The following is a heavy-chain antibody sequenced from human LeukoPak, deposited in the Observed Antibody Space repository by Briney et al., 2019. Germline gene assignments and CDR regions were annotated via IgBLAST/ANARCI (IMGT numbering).Heavy chain of an antibody. CDR3: ASGSSGYPPY. CDR2: IWYDGSNK. V-gene: IGHV3-33*01. D-gene: IGHD3-22*01. Sequence: GRSLRLSCAASGFTFSSYGMHWVRQAPGKGLEWVAVIWYDGSNKHYADSVKGRFTISRDNSKNTLYLQMNSLRAEDTAVYYCASGSSGYPPYWGQGTLVTVSS. CDR1: GFTFSSYG. J-gene: IGHJ4*02.